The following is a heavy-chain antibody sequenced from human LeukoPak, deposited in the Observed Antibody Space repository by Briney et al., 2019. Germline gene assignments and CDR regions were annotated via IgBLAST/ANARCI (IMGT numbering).Heavy chain of an antibody. V-gene: IGHV1-2*02. CDR2: INPNSGGT. D-gene: IGHD2-2*02. CDR3: ATTKTYCSSTSCYRVLDY. CDR1: GYTFTGYY. J-gene: IGHJ4*02. Sequence: ASVKVSCKASGYTFTGYYMHWVRQAPGQGLEWMGWINPNSGGTNYAQKFQGRVTMTEDTSTDTAYMELSSLRSEDTAVYYCATTKTYCSSTSCYRVLDYWGQGTLVTVSS.